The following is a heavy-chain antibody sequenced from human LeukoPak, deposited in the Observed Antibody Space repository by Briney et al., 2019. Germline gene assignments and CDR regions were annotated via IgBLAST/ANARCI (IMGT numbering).Heavy chain of an antibody. CDR2: INHGGRT. CDR1: GGSFSGYY. V-gene: IGHV4-34*01. J-gene: IGHJ4*02. CDR3: ARLPPTGSFFEC. Sequence: SETLSLTCAVYGGSFSGYYWSWIRQPPGKGLEWIGEINHGGRTNYNPSLKSRVTISVDTSKSQFSLNLSSVTAADTAVYYCARLPPTGSFFECWGQGTLVTVSS. D-gene: IGHD1-26*01.